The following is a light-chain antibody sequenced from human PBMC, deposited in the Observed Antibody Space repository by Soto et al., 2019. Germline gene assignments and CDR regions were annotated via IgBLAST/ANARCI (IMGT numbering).Light chain of an antibody. J-gene: IGLJ1*01. CDR1: GSGLGHYNS. Sequence: QSVLTQPRSVSGSPGQSVTISCTGTGSGLGHYNSVSWYQHHPGKAPKLIIFDVSQRPAGVPDRFSGSKSANTASLTISGLQVEDEADYYCCSFAGSYVYVFGTGTKLTVL. V-gene: IGLV2-11*01. CDR2: DVS. CDR3: CSFAGSYVYV.